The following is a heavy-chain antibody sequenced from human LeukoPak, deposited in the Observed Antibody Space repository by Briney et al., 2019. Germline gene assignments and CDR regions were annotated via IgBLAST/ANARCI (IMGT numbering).Heavy chain of an antibody. CDR3: ARDFNDFWSGYQPAYYYYYMDV. CDR1: GYTFTGYY. J-gene: IGHJ6*03. V-gene: IGHV1-2*02. Sequence: ASVKVSCKASGYTFTGYYMHWVRQAPGQGLEWMGWINPNSGGTNYAQKFQGRVTMTRDTSISTAYMELSRLRSDDTAVYYCARDFNDFWSGYQPAYYYYYMDVWGIGTTVTVSS. CDR2: INPNSGGT. D-gene: IGHD3-3*01.